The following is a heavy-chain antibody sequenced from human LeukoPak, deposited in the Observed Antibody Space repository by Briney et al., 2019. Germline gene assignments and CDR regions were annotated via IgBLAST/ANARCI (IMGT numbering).Heavy chain of an antibody. D-gene: IGHD2-2*02. CDR1: GGSFSGYY. J-gene: IGHJ6*03. V-gene: IGHV4-34*01. Sequence: PSETLSLTCAVYGGSFSGYYWNWIRQPPGKGLEWIGEINHSGSTNYNPSLKSRVTISVDTSKNQFSLNLSSVTAADTAVYYCARARCSSTSCYKVLTQYYYYYYMDVWGKGTTVTVSS. CDR3: ARARCSSTSCYKVLTQYYYYYYMDV. CDR2: INHSGST.